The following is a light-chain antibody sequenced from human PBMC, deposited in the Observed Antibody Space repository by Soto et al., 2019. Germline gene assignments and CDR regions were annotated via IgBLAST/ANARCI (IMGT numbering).Light chain of an antibody. CDR2: EVS. Sequence: QSALTQPASVSGSPGQSITISCTGTSSDVGGYNYVSWYQQHPGKAPKLMIYEVSNRPSGVSNRFSGSKSGNTASLTISGLQAEDEGYYYCSSYTSSSIDYVFGTGTKLTVL. CDR1: SSDVGGYNY. V-gene: IGLV2-14*01. CDR3: SSYTSSSIDYV. J-gene: IGLJ1*01.